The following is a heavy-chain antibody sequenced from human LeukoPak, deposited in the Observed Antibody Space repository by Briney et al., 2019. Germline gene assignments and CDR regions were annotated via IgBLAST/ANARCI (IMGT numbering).Heavy chain of an antibody. V-gene: IGHV3-23*01. CDR3: AKRYCSGDRCFFDY. CDR2: ISARGGST. Sequence: GGSLRLSCAASGLTFSINDMHWVRQAPGKGLEWVSVISARGGSTSYADSVKGRFTISGDNSKNTLYLQMNSLRAEDTAVYYCAKRYCSGDRCFFDYWGQGTLVTVSS. J-gene: IGHJ4*02. D-gene: IGHD2-15*01. CDR1: GLTFSIND.